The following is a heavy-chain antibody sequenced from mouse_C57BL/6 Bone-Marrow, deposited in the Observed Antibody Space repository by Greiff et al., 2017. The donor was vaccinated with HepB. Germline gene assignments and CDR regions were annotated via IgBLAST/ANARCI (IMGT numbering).Heavy chain of an antibody. Sequence: EVMLVESGGGLVKPGGSLKLSCAASGFTFSSYAMSWVRQTPEKRLEWVATISDGGSYTYYPDNVKGRFTISRDNAKNNLYLQMSHLKSEDTAMYYCARDLRYYGSSLYWYFDVWGTGTTVTVSS. CDR3: ARDLRYYGSSLYWYFDV. D-gene: IGHD1-1*01. V-gene: IGHV5-4*01. CDR2: ISDGGSYT. J-gene: IGHJ1*03. CDR1: GFTFSSYA.